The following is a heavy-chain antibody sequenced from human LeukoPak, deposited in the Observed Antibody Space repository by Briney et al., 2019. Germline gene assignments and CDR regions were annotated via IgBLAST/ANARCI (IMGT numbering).Heavy chain of an antibody. CDR2: ISYDGSNK. V-gene: IGHV3-30*03. D-gene: IGHD6-13*01. CDR1: GFTFSSYG. CDR3: ARDRAAFDY. J-gene: IGHJ4*02. Sequence: GGSLRLSCAASGFTFSSYGMHWVRQAPGKGLEWVAVISYDGSNKYYADSVKGRFTISRDNSKNTLYLQMNSLRAEDTAVYYCARDRAAFDYWGQGTLVTVSS.